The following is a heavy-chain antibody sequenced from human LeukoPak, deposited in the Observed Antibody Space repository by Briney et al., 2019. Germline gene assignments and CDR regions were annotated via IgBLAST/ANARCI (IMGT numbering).Heavy chain of an antibody. CDR2: ISSSSSYI. D-gene: IGHD5-24*01. J-gene: IGHJ3*02. CDR3: ARDRDVEIGGSNAFDI. Sequence: PGGSLRLSCAASGFTFSSYSMNWVRQAPGKGLEWVSSISSSSSYIYYADSVKGRFTISRDNAKNSLYLQMNSRRAEDTAVYYCARDRDVEIGGSNAFDIWGQGTMVTVSS. CDR1: GFTFSSYS. V-gene: IGHV3-21*01.